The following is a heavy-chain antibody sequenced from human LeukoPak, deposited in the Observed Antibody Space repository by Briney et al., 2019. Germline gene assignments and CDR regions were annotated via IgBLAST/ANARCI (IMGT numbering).Heavy chain of an antibody. Sequence: GGSLRLSCAASEFTFSNAWMGWVRQAPGKGLEWVGRIKSKTDGGTTDYAAPVKGRFTISRDDSKNTLYLQMNSLKTEDTAVYYCTTDQVPYYDGSGSLNSLYYYYYMDVWGKGTTVTVSS. CDR2: IKSKTDGGTT. CDR3: TTDQVPYYDGSGSLNSLYYYYYMDV. V-gene: IGHV3-15*01. D-gene: IGHD3-10*01. CDR1: EFTFSNAW. J-gene: IGHJ6*03.